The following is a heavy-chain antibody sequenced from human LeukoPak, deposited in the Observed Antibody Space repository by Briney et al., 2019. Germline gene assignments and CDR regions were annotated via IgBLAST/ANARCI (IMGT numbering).Heavy chain of an antibody. V-gene: IGHV4-39*07. Sequence: SETLSLTCTVSGGSISSSSYYWGWIRQPPGKGLEWIGSIYYSGSTYYNPSLKSRVTISVDTSKNQFSLKLSSVTAADTAVYYCARPRRSGGYNYFDYWGQGTLVTVSS. CDR3: ARPRRSGGYNYFDY. J-gene: IGHJ4*02. CDR1: GGSISSSSYY. CDR2: IYYSGST. D-gene: IGHD5-24*01.